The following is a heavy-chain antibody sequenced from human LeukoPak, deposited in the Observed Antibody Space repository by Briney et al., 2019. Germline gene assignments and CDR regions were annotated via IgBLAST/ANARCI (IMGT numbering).Heavy chain of an antibody. CDR2: IRYDGSNK. J-gene: IGHJ4*02. CDR1: GFTFSSYG. Sequence: GGSLRLSCAASGFTFSSYGMYWVRQAPGKGLEWVAFIRYDGSNKYYADSVKGRFTISRDNSKNTLYLQMNSLRAEDTAVYYCARDKGYSGSGSPYWGQGTLVTVSS. D-gene: IGHD3-10*01. V-gene: IGHV3-30*02. CDR3: ARDKGYSGSGSPY.